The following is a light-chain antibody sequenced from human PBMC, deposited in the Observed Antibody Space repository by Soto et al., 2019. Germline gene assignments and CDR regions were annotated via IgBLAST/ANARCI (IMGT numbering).Light chain of an antibody. CDR3: QQYNNWPWT. CDR1: QSVSSN. CDR2: GAS. Sequence: EIVMTQSPATLSVSPVERATLSCMASQSVSSNLAWYQQKPGQAPRLLIYGASKRATGFPARFSGSGSGTDFTLTISSLQSEDFAVYYCQQYNNWPWTFGQGTKVDIK. J-gene: IGKJ1*01. V-gene: IGKV3-15*01.